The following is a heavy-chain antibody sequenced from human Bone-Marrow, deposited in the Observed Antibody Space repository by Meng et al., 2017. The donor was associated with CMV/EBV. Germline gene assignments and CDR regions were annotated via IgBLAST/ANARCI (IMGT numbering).Heavy chain of an antibody. V-gene: IGHV4-59*01. D-gene: IGHD5-24*01. CDR3: ARGSTRDKFDP. CDR1: GGSISNYY. J-gene: IGHJ5*02. Sequence: GSLSLTCTVSGGSISNYYWSWIRQSPGRGLEWIGYIYSSGNTNYNPSLKSRVTISVDASKNQFSLRLSSVTAADTAIYYCARGSTRDKFDPWGQGTLVTVSS. CDR2: IYSSGNT.